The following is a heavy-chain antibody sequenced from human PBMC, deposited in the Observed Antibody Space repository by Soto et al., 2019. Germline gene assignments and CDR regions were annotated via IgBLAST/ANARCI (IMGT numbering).Heavy chain of an antibody. V-gene: IGHV4-31*03. Sequence: SETLSLICTVSGGSISSGGYYWSWIRQHPGKGLEWIGYIYYSGSTYYNPSLKSRVTISVDTSKNQFSLKLSSVTAADTAVYYCARVLGRWRNNWFDPWGQGTLVTVS. D-gene: IGHD2-15*01. CDR1: GGSISSGGYY. CDR2: IYYSGST. J-gene: IGHJ5*02. CDR3: ARVLGRWRNNWFDP.